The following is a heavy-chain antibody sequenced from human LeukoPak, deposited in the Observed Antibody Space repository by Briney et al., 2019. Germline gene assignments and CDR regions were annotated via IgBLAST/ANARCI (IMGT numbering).Heavy chain of an antibody. D-gene: IGHD3-22*01. CDR3: AKEREYYDSSGYSGFDY. J-gene: IGHJ4*02. V-gene: IGHV3-23*01. Sequence: GGSLRPSCAASGFTFSSYAMNWVRQAPGKGLEWVSSISGSGGRTYYADSVKGRFTISRDNSKNTLFLQMNSQRAEDTAVYYCAKEREYYDSSGYSGFDYWGQGTLVTVSS. CDR2: ISGSGGRT. CDR1: GFTFSSYA.